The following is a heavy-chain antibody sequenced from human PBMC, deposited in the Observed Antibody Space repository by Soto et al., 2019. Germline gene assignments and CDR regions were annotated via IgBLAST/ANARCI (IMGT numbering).Heavy chain of an antibody. CDR3: AREGRNPSLRSSNCRDH. J-gene: IGHJ4*02. Sequence: QVQLAESGGGVVQPGRSLRLSCATSGFNFSDYAMHWVRQAPGKGPEYVAVFSYDGIYKFYADSVKGRFTISRDNSKNTLYLEMNNPRVEDTAGCFCAREGRNPSLRSSNCRDHWGQGTLVTVSS. CDR2: FSYDGIYK. CDR1: GFNFSDYA. D-gene: IGHD1-1*01. V-gene: IGHV3-30-3*01.